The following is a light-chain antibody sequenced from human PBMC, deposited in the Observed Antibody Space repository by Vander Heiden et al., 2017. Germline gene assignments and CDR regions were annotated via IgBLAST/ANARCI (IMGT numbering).Light chain of an antibody. J-gene: IGLJ1*01. CDR1: SSNIGAGYD. Sequence: QSVLTQPPSVSGAPGQTVTISCTGSSSNIGAGYDVHWYQQPPGTAPKLLMYGNPNRPSGVPDRFSGSKSGTSASLDITGLQAEDEADYYCQSYDTSLSGRVFGTGTKVTVL. V-gene: IGLV1-40*01. CDR3: QSYDTSLSGRV. CDR2: GNP.